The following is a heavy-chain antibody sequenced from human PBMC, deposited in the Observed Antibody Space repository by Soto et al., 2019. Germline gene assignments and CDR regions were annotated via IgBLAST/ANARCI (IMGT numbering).Heavy chain of an antibody. CDR1: GGSFSGYY. CDR3: ARGRVWWFGESKNNWFDP. J-gene: IGHJ5*02. V-gene: IGHV4-34*01. D-gene: IGHD3-10*01. Sequence: SETLSLTCAVYGGSFSGYYWSWIRQPPGKGLEWIGEINHSGSTNYNPSLKSRVTISVDTSKNQFSLKLSSVTAADTAVYYCARGRVWWFGESKNNWFDPWGQGTLVTVS. CDR2: INHSGST.